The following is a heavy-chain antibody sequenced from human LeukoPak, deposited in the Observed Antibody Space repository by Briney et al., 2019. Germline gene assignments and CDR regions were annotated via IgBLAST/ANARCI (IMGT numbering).Heavy chain of an antibody. CDR2: ISPTGSTT. CDR3: ARGPNSNWSGLDF. D-gene: IGHD6-6*01. V-gene: IGHV3-74*01. CDR1: GFTFSGHW. J-gene: IGHJ4*02. Sequence: GGSLRLSCTASGFTFSGHWMHWARQLPGKGLVWVSRISPTGSTTSYADSVKGRFTVSRDNAKNTLYLQVNNLRAEDTAVYYCARGPNSNWSGLDFWGQGTLLTVSS.